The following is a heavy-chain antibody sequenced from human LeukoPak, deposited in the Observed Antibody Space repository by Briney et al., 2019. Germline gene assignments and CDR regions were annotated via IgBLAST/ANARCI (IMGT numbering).Heavy chain of an antibody. Sequence: SETLSLTCTVSGGSISSYYWSWIRQPPGKGLEWIGYIYKSGGTNYNPSLKSRVTISVDTSKNQFSLKLRSVTAADTAVYFCARRAYSAAYWKHFDYWGQGTLVTVSS. CDR2: IYKSGGT. D-gene: IGHD1-1*01. V-gene: IGHV4-59*01. CDR3: ARRAYSAAYWKHFDY. J-gene: IGHJ4*02. CDR1: GGSISSYY.